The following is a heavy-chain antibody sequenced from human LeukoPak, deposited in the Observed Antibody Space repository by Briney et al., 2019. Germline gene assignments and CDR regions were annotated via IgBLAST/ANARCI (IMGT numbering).Heavy chain of an antibody. CDR2: TYYRSKWYS. CDR3: ARAYNWNLDY. CDR1: GDSVSSNSVA. V-gene: IGHV6-1*01. J-gene: IGHJ4*02. D-gene: IGHD1-1*01. Sequence: SQTLSLTCAISGDSVSSNSVAWNWIRQSPSRGLEWLGRTYYRSKWYSEYAVSVKSRITINPDTSKNQFPLQLDSVTPEDTAVYYCARAYNWNLDYWGQGALVTVSS.